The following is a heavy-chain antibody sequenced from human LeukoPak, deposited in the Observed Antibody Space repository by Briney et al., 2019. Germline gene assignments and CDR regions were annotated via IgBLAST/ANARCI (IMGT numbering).Heavy chain of an antibody. CDR3: AGEQQLNGFDY. CDR2: ISSSSSYI. CDR1: GFTCSSYS. D-gene: IGHD6-13*01. J-gene: IGHJ4*02. Sequence: WGSLRLSCAASGFTCSSYSMNWVRQAPGKGLEWVSSISSSSSYIYYADSVKGRFTISRDNAKNSLYLQMNSLRAEDTAVYYCAGEQQLNGFDYWGQGTLVTVSS. V-gene: IGHV3-21*01.